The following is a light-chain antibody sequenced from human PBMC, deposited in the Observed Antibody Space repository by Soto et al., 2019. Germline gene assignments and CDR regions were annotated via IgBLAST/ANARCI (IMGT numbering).Light chain of an antibody. Sequence: IQMTQSPSSLSASVGDSVTITCRASQGVDSELSWYHESPGKAPKLLIYGASNLHSGVPSRFSGRGSGTLFTLTISSLQPEDVATYYCQQSYSTLVLTFGGGTKVDIK. CDR2: GAS. CDR3: QQSYSTLVLT. CDR1: QGVDSE. V-gene: IGKV1-39*01. J-gene: IGKJ4*01.